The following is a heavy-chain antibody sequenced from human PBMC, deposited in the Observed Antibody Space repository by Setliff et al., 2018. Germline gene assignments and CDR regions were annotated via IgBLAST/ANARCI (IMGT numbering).Heavy chain of an antibody. CDR2: IYYSGST. V-gene: IGHV4-39*01. Sequence: NPSETLSLTCTVSGGSISSSSYYWGWIRQPPGKGLEWIGSIYYSGSTYYNPSLKSRVTISVDTSKNQFSLKLSSVTAADTAVYYCASSRGWLQEAVAFDIWGQGTMVTVSS. CDR1: GGSISSSSYY. D-gene: IGHD5-12*01. J-gene: IGHJ3*02. CDR3: ASSRGWLQEAVAFDI.